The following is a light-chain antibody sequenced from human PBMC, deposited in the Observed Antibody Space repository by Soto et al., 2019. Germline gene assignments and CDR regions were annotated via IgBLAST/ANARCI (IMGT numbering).Light chain of an antibody. J-gene: IGKJ5*01. CDR1: QGVTTN. Sequence: DIGMTQSPATLAMNPGERVTLSCRAGQGVTTNFAWYQQKSGQSPRLLIYDVSSRATGVPSRFSGTGSETDFTLTISGLQSEDSTIYFCPQYTNLPFSFGQGTRLEI. V-gene: IGKV3-15*01. CDR2: DVS. CDR3: PQYTNLPFS.